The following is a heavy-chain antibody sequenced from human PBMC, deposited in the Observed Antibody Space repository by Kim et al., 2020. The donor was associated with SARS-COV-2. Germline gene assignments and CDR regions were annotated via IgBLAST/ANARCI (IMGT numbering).Heavy chain of an antibody. V-gene: IGHV3-48*02. CDR1: GFSFSSYS. CDR2: ISGSSNVI. CDR3: ARDTALPDYSITYYGVDV. J-gene: IGHJ6*02. D-gene: IGHD2-15*01. Sequence: GGSLRLSCAASGFSFSSYSMNWVRQAPGKGLEWLSYISGSSNVIFYADSVKGRFTISRDNVKNALSLQMNSLRDEDTAVYYCARDTALPDYSITYYGVDVWGQGTTVTVSS.